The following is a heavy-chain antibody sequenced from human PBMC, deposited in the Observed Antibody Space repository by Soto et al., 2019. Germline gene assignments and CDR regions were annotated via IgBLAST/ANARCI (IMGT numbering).Heavy chain of an antibody. J-gene: IGHJ1*01. V-gene: IGHV3-30-3*01. D-gene: IGHD3-16*01. CDR1: GFTFSSYA. CDR3: ARDRGSRNAEYFQH. CDR2: ISYDGSNK. Sequence: QVQLVESGGGVVQPGRSLRLSCATSGFTFSSYAMNWVRQAPGKGLEWVAVISYDGSNKYYADSVKGRFTISRDNSKNTLYLQMNSLRGEDTAVYYCARDRGSRNAEYFQHWGQGTVVPVSS.